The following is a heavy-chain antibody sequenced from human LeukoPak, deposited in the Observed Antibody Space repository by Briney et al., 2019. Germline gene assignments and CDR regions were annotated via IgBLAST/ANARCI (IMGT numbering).Heavy chain of an antibody. CDR2: INPNRGGT. J-gene: IGHJ4*02. CDR1: RYTFTGYY. Sequence: ASLKVSCKASRYTFTGYYMHWVRQAPGQGREWIGWINPNRGGTNYAQKFQARVTMTRDTCNSQAYMELSRLRSDDTAVYYCARMRRDGYDSFDYWGQGTLVTVSS. D-gene: IGHD5-24*01. CDR3: ARMRRDGYDSFDY. V-gene: IGHV1-2*02.